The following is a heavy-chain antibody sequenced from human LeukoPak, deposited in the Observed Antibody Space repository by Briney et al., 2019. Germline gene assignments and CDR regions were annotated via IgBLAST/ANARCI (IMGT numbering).Heavy chain of an antibody. CDR2: FSTYNGDT. CDR1: GYTFTSYG. D-gene: IGHD1-26*01. J-gene: IGHJ3*02. CDR3: ARVRGSYFHHENHDASDI. V-gene: IGHV1-18*01. Sequence: AAVKVSCTGSGYTFTSYGISWVRRSPGHGLGGMGWFSTYNGDTNYAQKGPGRVTMTTDTSTSTASMELRSLTSDDTAVYYCARVRGSYFHHENHDASDIWGQGTMVTVSS.